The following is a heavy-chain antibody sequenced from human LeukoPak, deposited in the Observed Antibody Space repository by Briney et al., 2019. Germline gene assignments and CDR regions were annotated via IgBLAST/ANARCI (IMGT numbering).Heavy chain of an antibody. CDR1: GGSISSYY. CDR2: IYYSGST. CDR3: ARGDGYNDYYYYGMDV. Sequence: SETLSLTCIVSGGSISSYYWSWIRQPPGKGLEWIGYIYYSGSTNYNPSLKSRVTISVDTSKNQFSLKLSSVTAADTAVYYCARGDGYNDYYYYGMDVWGQGTTVTVSS. J-gene: IGHJ6*02. V-gene: IGHV4-59*01. D-gene: IGHD5-24*01.